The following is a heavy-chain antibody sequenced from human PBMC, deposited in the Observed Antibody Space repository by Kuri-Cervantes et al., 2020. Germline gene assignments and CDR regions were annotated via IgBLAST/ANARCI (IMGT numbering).Heavy chain of an antibody. CDR1: GFPFNSYA. V-gene: IGHV3-43D*04. CDR3: AKSFVRGVITGDFDY. J-gene: IGHJ4*02. Sequence: GESLKISCAASGFPFNSYAMNWVRQAPGKGLEWVSLISWDGGSTYYADSVKGRFTISRDNSKNSLYLQMNSLRAEDTALYYCAKSFVRGVITGDFDYWGQGTLVTVSS. CDR2: ISWDGGST. D-gene: IGHD3-10*01.